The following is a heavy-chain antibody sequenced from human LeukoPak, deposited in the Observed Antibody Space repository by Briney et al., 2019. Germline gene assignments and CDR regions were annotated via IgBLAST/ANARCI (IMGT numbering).Heavy chain of an antibody. J-gene: IGHJ4*02. D-gene: IGHD1-26*01. CDR3: ARLASGSYGPLTPFDY. Sequence: PSETLSLTCAVSTDSITSNWWSWVRQPPGKGLEWIGEVHKSGSTNYYPSLQSRVTISIDKSKNQFSLRLSSVTAADTAVYYSARLASGSYGPLTPFDYWGQGTLVTVSS. CDR1: TDSITSNW. CDR2: VHKSGST. V-gene: IGHV4-4*02.